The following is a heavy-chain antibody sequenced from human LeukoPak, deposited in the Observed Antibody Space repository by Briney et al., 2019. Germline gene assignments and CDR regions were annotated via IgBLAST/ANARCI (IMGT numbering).Heavy chain of an antibody. D-gene: IGHD3-9*01. CDR3: AKDPDYDILTGPFDP. V-gene: IGHV3-23*01. CDR2: ISGSGGST. CDR1: GFTFGSYA. J-gene: IGHJ5*02. Sequence: GSLRLSCAASGFTFGSYAMSWVRQAPGKGLEWVSAISGSGGSTYYADSVKGRFTISRDNSKNTLYLQMNSLRAEDTAVYYCAKDPDYDILTGPFDPWGQGTLVTVSS.